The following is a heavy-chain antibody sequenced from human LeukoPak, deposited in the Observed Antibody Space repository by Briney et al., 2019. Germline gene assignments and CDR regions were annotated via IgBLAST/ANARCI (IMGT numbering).Heavy chain of an antibody. CDR1: GFTFSSYS. D-gene: IGHD3-10*01. Sequence: GGSLRLPCAASGFTFSSYSMTWVRQAPGKGLEWVSSISTTNYILYADSVKGRFTISRDDAKNSLYLQMSSLRAEDTAVYYCARDQFGKGNWFDPWGQGTLVTVSS. V-gene: IGHV3-21*01. J-gene: IGHJ5*02. CDR3: ARDQFGKGNWFDP. CDR2: ISTTNYI.